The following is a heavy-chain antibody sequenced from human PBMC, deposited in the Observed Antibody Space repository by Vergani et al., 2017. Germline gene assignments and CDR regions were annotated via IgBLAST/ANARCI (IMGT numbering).Heavy chain of an antibody. J-gene: IGHJ5*01. Sequence: QVQLVESEGGVVQPGRSLTLSCVASGFTFSSHGMHWVRQAPGKGLEWVAVIWYDGSNKYYGDSVKGRFTISRDNSKNTLYLQMNSRRVEDTAVDYCARWGNEKRLDSWGQGTLVTVSS. CDR2: IWYDGSNK. V-gene: IGHV3-33*01. CDR1: GFTFSSHG. CDR3: ARWGNEKRLDS. D-gene: IGHD1-1*01.